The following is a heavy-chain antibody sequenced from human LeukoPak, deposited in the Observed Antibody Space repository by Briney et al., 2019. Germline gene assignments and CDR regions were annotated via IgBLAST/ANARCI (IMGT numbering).Heavy chain of an antibody. Sequence: GGSLRLSCAASGFTFSSYAMHWVRQAPGKGLVWVSRINSDGSSTSYADSVKGRFTISRDNAKNTLYLQMNSLRAEDTAVYYCARVSGDSSGYTNWLDPWGQGTLVTVSS. CDR3: ARVSGDSSGYTNWLDP. V-gene: IGHV3-74*01. CDR1: GFTFSSYA. D-gene: IGHD3-22*01. CDR2: INSDGSST. J-gene: IGHJ5*02.